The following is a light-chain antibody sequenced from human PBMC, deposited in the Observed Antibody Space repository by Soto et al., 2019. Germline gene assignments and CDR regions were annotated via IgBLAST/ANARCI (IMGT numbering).Light chain of an antibody. Sequence: QSALTQPPSASGSPGQSVTISCTGTSSDVGANNYVSWYQQHPGKAPKLMIYEVTKRPSGVPDRFSGSKSGNTASLTVSGLQAEDEDDYYCSYYAGTNRVFGTGTKLTVL. CDR3: SYYAGTNRV. V-gene: IGLV2-8*01. J-gene: IGLJ1*01. CDR2: EVT. CDR1: SSDVGANNY.